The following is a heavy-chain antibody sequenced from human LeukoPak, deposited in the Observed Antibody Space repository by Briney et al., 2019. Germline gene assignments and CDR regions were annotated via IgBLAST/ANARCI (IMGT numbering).Heavy chain of an antibody. Sequence: SETLSLTCTLSGGSISISTYYWAWIRQPPGKGLEWIGTIFYSGSTYYNPSLKSRVTISVDTSKNQFSLKLSSVTAADTAVYYCARGDGTTGTTWDYWGQGTLVTVSS. V-gene: IGHV4-39*07. CDR3: ARGDGTTGTTWDY. D-gene: IGHD1-1*01. CDR2: IFYSGST. CDR1: GGSISISTYY. J-gene: IGHJ4*02.